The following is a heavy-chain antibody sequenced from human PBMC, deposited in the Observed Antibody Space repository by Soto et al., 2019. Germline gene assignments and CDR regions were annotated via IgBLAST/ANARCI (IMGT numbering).Heavy chain of an antibody. V-gene: IGHV3-48*01. CDR3: ARDHTTIYCSSTSCPLDY. CDR2: ISSSSSTI. J-gene: IGHJ4*02. Sequence: GGSLRLSCAASGFTFSSYSMNWVRQAPGKGLEWVSYISSSSSTIYYADSVKGRFTISRDNAKNSLYLQMNSLRAEDTAVYYCARDHTTIYCSSTSCPLDYWGQGTLVTVSS. D-gene: IGHD2-2*01. CDR1: GFTFSSYS.